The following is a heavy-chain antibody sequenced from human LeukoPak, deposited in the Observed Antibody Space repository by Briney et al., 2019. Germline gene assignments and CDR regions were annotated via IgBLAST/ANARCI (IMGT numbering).Heavy chain of an antibody. Sequence: PGGSLRLSCAASGFTFSTSPMNWVRQAPGKGLEWVSSISSSSSYIYYADSVKGRFTISRDNAKNSLYLQMNSLRAEDTAVYYCARGFNSPFGGWSPLGSSFDYWGQGTLVTVSS. J-gene: IGHJ4*02. D-gene: IGHD6-19*01. CDR1: GFTFSTSP. CDR3: ARGFNSPFGGWSPLGSSFDY. CDR2: ISSSSSYI. V-gene: IGHV3-21*01.